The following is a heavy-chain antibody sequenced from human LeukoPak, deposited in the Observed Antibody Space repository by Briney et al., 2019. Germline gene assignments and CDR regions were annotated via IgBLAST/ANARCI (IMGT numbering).Heavy chain of an antibody. J-gene: IGHJ4*02. Sequence: ASVKVSCKASGYTFTSYDINWVRQATGQGLEWMEWMNPNSGNTGYAQKFQGRVTITRNTSISTAYMELSSLRSEDTAVYYCARLYYDFWSGYYSDYWGQGTLVTVSS. D-gene: IGHD3-3*01. V-gene: IGHV1-8*03. CDR1: GYTFTSYD. CDR2: MNPNSGNT. CDR3: ARLYYDFWSGYYSDY.